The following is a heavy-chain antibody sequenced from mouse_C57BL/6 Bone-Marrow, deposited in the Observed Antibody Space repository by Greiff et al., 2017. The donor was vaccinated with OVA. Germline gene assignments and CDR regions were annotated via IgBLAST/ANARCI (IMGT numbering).Heavy chain of an antibody. D-gene: IGHD3-3*01. CDR3: ARHGGTDYFDD. CDR2: ISNGGGST. CDR1: GFTFSDYY. J-gene: IGHJ2*01. Sequence: EVQGVESGGGLVQPGGSLKLSCAASGFTFSDYYMYWVRQTPETRLEWVAYISNGGGSTYYPDTVKGRFTISRDNAKNTLYLQMSRLKSEDTAMYYCARHGGTDYFDDWGQGTTLTVSS. V-gene: IGHV5-12*01.